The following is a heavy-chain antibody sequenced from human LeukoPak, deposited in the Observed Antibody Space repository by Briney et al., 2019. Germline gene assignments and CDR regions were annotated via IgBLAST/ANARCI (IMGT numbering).Heavy chain of an antibody. J-gene: IGHJ3*01. CDR1: GFTFSSYA. CDR2: ISGSGGST. CDR3: AKGGRWDYYDSSH. Sequence: PGGSLRLSCAASGFTFSSYAMTWVRQAPGKGLEWVSGISGSGGSTFYADSVKGRFTISRDNSKNTLYLQMSSLRAEDTAVYYCAKGGRWDYYDSSHWGQGTMVTVSS. D-gene: IGHD3-22*01. V-gene: IGHV3-23*01.